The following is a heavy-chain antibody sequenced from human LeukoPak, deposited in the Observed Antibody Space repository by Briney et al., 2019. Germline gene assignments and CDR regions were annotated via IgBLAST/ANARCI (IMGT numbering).Heavy chain of an antibody. CDR3: ARGRSVDILTGSPRILYFDY. CDR2: TYYRSKWYN. D-gene: IGHD3-9*01. V-gene: IGHV6-1*01. CDR1: GDSVSSNSAA. J-gene: IGHJ4*02. Sequence: SQTLSLTCAISGDSVSSNSAAWNWIRQSPSRGLEWLGRTYYRSKWYNDYAVSVKSRITINPGTSKNQFSLQLSSVTAADTAVYYCARGRSVDILTGSPRILYFDYWGQGTLVTVSS.